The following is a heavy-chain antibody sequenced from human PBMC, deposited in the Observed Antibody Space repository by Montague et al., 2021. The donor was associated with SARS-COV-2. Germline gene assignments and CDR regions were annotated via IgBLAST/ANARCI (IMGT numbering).Heavy chain of an antibody. J-gene: IGHJ4*02. D-gene: IGHD3-10*01. Sequence: SETLSLTCTVSGGSISNRSYYWGWVRQPPGKGLEWIGSMYYGGSPFYNPPLRSRVTISVDTSKNQLSLRLRSVTATDTAVFCCVRHPRGTIVPFSPGSFDSWGQGTPVTVSS. CDR3: VRHPRGTIVPFSPGSFDS. CDR1: GGSISNRSYY. CDR2: MYYGGSP. V-gene: IGHV4-39*01.